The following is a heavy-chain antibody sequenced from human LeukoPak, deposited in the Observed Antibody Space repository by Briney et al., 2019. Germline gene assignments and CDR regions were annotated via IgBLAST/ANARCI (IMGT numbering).Heavy chain of an antibody. CDR3: AKDRRGYDFWSALDY. J-gene: IGHJ4*02. CDR1: GFTFSSYA. D-gene: IGHD3-3*01. V-gene: IGHV3-23*01. Sequence: GSLRLSCAASGFTFSSYAMSWVRQAPGKGLEWVSAISGSGGSTYYADSVKGRFTISRDNSKNTLYLQMNSLRAEDTAVYYCAKDRRGYDFWSALDYWGQGTLVTVSS. CDR2: ISGSGGST.